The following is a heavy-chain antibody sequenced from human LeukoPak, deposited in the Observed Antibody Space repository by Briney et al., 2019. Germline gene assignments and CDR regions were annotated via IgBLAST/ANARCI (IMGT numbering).Heavy chain of an antibody. J-gene: IGHJ4*02. CDR3: TTQLAAYYFDY. V-gene: IGHV3-15*01. Sequence: GGSLRLSCAASGFTFSNAWMNWVRQAPGKGLEWVGRIKRKADDGTTDYAAPVKGRFTIRRDDSKNTLYLQMNSLKTEGTAVYYCTTQLAAYYFDYWGQGTLVTVSS. CDR2: IKRKADDGTT. D-gene: IGHD6-13*01. CDR1: GFTFSNAW.